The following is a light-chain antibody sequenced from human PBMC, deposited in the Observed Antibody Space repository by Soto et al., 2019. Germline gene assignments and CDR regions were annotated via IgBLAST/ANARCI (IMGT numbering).Light chain of an antibody. CDR2: GAS. J-gene: IGKJ1*01. Sequence: DIQMTQSPSSLSASVGDRVTITCRASQSISRYLNWYQHKPGEAPRLLMYGASSLQSGVPSRFSGSGSGKDFTLTISSLQPEDFAISYGQQSYSTLRTFGQGTKVEIK. V-gene: IGKV1-39*01. CDR3: QQSYSTLRT. CDR1: QSISRY.